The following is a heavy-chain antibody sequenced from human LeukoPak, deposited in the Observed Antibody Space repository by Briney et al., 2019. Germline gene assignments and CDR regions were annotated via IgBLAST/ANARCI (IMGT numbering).Heavy chain of an antibody. CDR3: ARHSDVIGAI. D-gene: IGHD3-10*01. CDR2: IYPRDSDT. J-gene: IGHJ4*02. V-gene: IGHV5-51*01. CDR1: GYTFTHQW. Sequence: GESLKISCKASGYTFTHQWIGWVRQMSGSGLEWMGIIYPRDSDTIYSPSFQGHVTISADTSINTAYLEWSSLEASDTAIYYCARHSDVIGAIWGQGALVTVSS.